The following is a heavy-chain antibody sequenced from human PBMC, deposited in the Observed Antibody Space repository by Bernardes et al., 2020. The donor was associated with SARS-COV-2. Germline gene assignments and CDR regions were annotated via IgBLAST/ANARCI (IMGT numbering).Heavy chain of an antibody. Sequence: GGSLRLSCVASGFMFRAYAMNWVRQAPGKGLEWVSSISSSSNSIYYGDSVKGRFTISRDNPNNTLFLQMRNLTADDSAVYYCQGSASFGYFGQGTLVTVSS. CDR2: ISSSSNSI. J-gene: IGHJ4*02. CDR3: QGSASFGY. CDR1: GFMFRAYA. V-gene: IGHV3-21*06.